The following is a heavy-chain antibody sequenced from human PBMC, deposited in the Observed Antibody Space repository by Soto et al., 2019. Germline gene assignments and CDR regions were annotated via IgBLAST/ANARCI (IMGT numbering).Heavy chain of an antibody. CDR3: SRVGGYYGDYPNVDY. Sequence: SETLSLTCIVSGSSISPFYWTWIRQPPGRGLEWIGNVFYSGSTNYNPSLNSRVTMLVDRSRNQVSLRLTSVTAADTAVYFCSRVGGYYGDYPNVDYWGQGPRMTVYS. V-gene: IGHV4-59*01. J-gene: IGHJ4*02. D-gene: IGHD4-17*01. CDR1: GSSISPFY. CDR2: VFYSGST.